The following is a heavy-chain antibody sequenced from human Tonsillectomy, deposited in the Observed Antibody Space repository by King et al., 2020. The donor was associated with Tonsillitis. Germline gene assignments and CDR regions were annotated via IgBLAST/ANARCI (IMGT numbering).Heavy chain of an antibody. V-gene: IGHV3-23*04. Sequence: VQLVESGGGLVQPGGSLRLSCAASGFTFSSYAMIWVRQAPGKGLEWVSAISGSGGSTYYADSGKGRFTISRDNSKNTLYLQMNSLRAEDTAVYYCAKVLSIAVAGKLDYWGQGTLVTVSS. CDR1: GFTFSSYA. CDR3: AKVLSIAVAGKLDY. CDR2: ISGSGGST. D-gene: IGHD6-19*01. J-gene: IGHJ4*02.